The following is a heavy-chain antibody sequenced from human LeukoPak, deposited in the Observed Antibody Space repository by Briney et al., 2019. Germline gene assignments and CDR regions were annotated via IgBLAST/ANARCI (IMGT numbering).Heavy chain of an antibody. D-gene: IGHD5-12*01. V-gene: IGHV1-69*05. J-gene: IGHJ6*03. Sequence: PSVKVSCKASGGTFSSYAISWVRQAPGQGLEWMGGIIPIFGTANYAQKFQGRVTITTDESTSTAYMELSSLRSEDTAVYYCARGYSGYDGYYYYMDVWAKGPRSPSP. CDR3: ARGYSGYDGYYYYMDV. CDR2: IIPIFGTA. CDR1: GGTFSSYA.